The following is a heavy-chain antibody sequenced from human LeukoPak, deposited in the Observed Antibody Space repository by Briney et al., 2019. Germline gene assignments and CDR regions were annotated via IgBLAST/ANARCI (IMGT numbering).Heavy chain of an antibody. CDR1: GYTFTGYY. CDR3: ARDGWLLLRRYNWFEP. V-gene: IGHV1-2*02. CDR2: INPNSGGT. D-gene: IGHD3-22*01. Sequence: ASVKVSCKASGYTFTGYYMHWVRQAPGQGLEWMGWINPNSGGTNYAQKFQGRVTMTRDTSISTAYMELSRLRSDDTAVYYCARDGWLLLRRYNWFEPWGQGTLVTVSS. J-gene: IGHJ5*02.